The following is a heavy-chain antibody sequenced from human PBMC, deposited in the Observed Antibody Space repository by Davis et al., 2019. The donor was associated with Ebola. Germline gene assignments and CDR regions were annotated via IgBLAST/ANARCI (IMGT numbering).Heavy chain of an antibody. V-gene: IGHV1-18*01. J-gene: IGHJ3*02. D-gene: IGHD6-19*01. CDR1: GYTFTSYG. Sequence: AASVTVSCKASGYTFTSYGISWVRQAPGQGLEWMGWISAYNGNTNYAQKLQGRVTMTTDTSTSTAYMELRSLRSDDTAVYYCARDLAIAVAGDAFDIWGQGTMVTVSS. CDR2: ISAYNGNT. CDR3: ARDLAIAVAGDAFDI.